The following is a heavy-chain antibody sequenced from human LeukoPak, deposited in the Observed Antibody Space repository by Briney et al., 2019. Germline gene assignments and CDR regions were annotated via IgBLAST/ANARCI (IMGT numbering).Heavy chain of an antibody. CDR2: IRGKPNSYAT. J-gene: IGHJ4*02. V-gene: IGHV3-73*01. CDR3: ARGGGNFDRSGYYEYYFDY. D-gene: IGHD3-22*01. Sequence: GGSLRLSCAASGFTFTGSAMHWVRQASGKGLEWVGRIRGKPNSYATTYAASVRGRFTFSRDDSTNTAYLQMNSLRAEDTAVYYCARGGGNFDRSGYYEYYFDYWGQGTLVTVSS. CDR1: GFTFTGSA.